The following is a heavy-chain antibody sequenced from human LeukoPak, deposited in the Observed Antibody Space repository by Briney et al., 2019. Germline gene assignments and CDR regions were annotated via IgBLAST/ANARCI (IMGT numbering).Heavy chain of an antibody. CDR2: ISANNGDR. CDR1: GFTFTSYG. V-gene: IGHV1-18*01. Sequence: ASVKVSCKASGFTFTSYGFTWVRQAPGQGLEWMGWISANNGDRHYAQSVQDRVTLTTDTSTSTAYMDLRSLRTDDTAIYYCVRKGRQLAPGSWGQGNLGTASS. D-gene: IGHD1-1*01. CDR3: VRKGRQLAPGS. J-gene: IGHJ1*01.